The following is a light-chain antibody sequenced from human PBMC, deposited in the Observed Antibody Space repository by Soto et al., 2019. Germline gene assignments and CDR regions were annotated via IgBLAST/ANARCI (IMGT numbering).Light chain of an antibody. Sequence: EIVLTQSPGTLSLSPGERATLCCRASQSVSNNYLAWYQQKPGQGARLXIYGASNRATGIPDRFSGSGSGTDGTLTISRLEPEDFAVYYCQQYNNWPPTFGQGTKVDI. CDR2: GAS. J-gene: IGKJ1*01. V-gene: IGKV3-20*01. CDR1: QSVSNNY. CDR3: QQYNNWPPT.